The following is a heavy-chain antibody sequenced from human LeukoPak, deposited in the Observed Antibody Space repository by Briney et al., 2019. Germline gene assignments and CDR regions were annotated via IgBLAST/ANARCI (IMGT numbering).Heavy chain of an antibody. Sequence: GGTLRLAWAASGFTFTSDGMSWVRQAPGKGLGWVWAILSSGSRTYYANSVKGRFTIQRDNCTNTLYRQRDSLRGDDPAINYCAKCSNWLHYDYYMDVWGKGTAGTISS. CDR2: ILSSGSRT. CDR1: GFTFTSDG. V-gene: IGHV3-23*01. D-gene: IGHD2-2*01. CDR3: AKCSNWLHYDYYMDV. J-gene: IGHJ6*03.